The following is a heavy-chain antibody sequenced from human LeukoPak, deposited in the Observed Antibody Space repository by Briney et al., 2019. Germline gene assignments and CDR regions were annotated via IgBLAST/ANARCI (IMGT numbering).Heavy chain of an antibody. CDR2: IKSKTDGGTT. Sequence: AGGSLRLSCAASGFTFSNAWMSWVRQAPGKGLEWVGRIKSKTDGGTTDYAAPVKDRFTISRDDSKNTLYLQMNSLKTEDTAVYYCTTAPGRRRYSSSWSFDYWGQGTLVTVSS. J-gene: IGHJ4*02. CDR3: TTAPGRRRYSSSWSFDY. D-gene: IGHD6-13*01. V-gene: IGHV3-15*01. CDR1: GFTFSNAW.